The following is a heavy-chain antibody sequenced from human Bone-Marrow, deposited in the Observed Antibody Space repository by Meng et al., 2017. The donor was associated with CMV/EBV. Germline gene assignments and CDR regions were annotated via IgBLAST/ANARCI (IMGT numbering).Heavy chain of an antibody. V-gene: IGHV3-9*01. J-gene: IGHJ4*02. Sequence: SLKISCAASGFTFDDYAMHWVRQAPGKGLEWVSGISWNSGSIGYADSVKGRFTISRDNSKNSLYLQMNSLRTEDTVLYYCAKDAKQLWLSYLDYWGQGTLVTVSS. CDR1: GFTFDDYA. D-gene: IGHD5-18*01. CDR2: ISWNSGSI. CDR3: AKDAKQLWLSYLDY.